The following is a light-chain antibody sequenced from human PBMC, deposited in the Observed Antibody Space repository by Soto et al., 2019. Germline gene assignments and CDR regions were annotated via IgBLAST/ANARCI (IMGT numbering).Light chain of an antibody. CDR2: WAS. CDR1: QSGLYNS. J-gene: IGKJ2*01. CDR3: QQYFNTPQT. V-gene: IGKV4-1*01. Sequence: DIVVTQSPESLAVSLGERATINCKSSQSGLYNSIAWYQQKAGQPPKLLIYWASTRESGVPDRFSGSGSGTDFTLTISSLQAEDVAVYYCQQYFNTPQTFGQGTKLEI.